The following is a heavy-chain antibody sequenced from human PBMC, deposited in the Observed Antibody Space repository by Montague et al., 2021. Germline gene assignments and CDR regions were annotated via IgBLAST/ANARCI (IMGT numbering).Heavy chain of an antibody. CDR2: IHHSGGT. J-gene: IGHJ5*02. V-gene: IGHV4-4*02. CDR3: AKGPLGVAVGWNFFGP. Sequence: SETLSLTCAVSGGSTHSSNWWSWVRQSPGKGLEWIGQIHHSGGTKDNPSLKSRVTLSLDKSKNQVFLKLTSVTAADTAVYFCAKGPLGVAVGWNFFGPWGQGTLVTVSS. CDR1: GGSTHSSNW. D-gene: IGHD6-19*01.